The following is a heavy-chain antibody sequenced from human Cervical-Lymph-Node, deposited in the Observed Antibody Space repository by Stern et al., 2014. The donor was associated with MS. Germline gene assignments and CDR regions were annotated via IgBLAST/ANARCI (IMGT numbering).Heavy chain of an antibody. CDR2: IHHRGAT. CDR3: AAIGPLMEGAAFDI. D-gene: IGHD3-16*01. Sequence: VQLEESGPGLVKPSQTLSLSCTVSGAPVNSGGYYWTWIRQVPGKGLEWIGYIHHRGATFYNPPLKSRVTISVDTSENQVSLMLSFVTAADTAVYYCAAIGPLMEGAAFDIWGQGTLVTVSS. J-gene: IGHJ3*02. CDR1: GAPVNSGGYY. V-gene: IGHV4-31*03.